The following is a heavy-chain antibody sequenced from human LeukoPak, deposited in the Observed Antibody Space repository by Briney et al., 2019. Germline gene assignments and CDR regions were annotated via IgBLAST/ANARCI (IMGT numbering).Heavy chain of an antibody. CDR2: IYTSGST. CDR3: ARTREDYYGSGSYYVFDY. J-gene: IGHJ4*02. CDR1: GGSISSGSYY. Sequence: PSETLSLTCTVSGGSISSGSYYWSWIRQPAGKGLEWIGRIYTSGSTNYNPSLKSRVTISVDTSKNQFSLKLSSVTAADTAVYYCARTREDYYGSGSYYVFDYWGQGTLVTVSS. V-gene: IGHV4-61*02. D-gene: IGHD3-10*01.